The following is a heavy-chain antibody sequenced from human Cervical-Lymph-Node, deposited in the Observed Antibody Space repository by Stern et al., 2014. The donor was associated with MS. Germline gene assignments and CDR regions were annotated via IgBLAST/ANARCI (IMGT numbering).Heavy chain of an antibody. D-gene: IGHD3-10*01. V-gene: IGHV2-70*01. CDR1: GFSLSTTGMC. CDR2: IDWDGDK. Sequence: QVTLRESGPALVKPTQTLTLTCSFSGFSLSTTGMCVSWIRQPPGQALEWLALIDWDGDKYYTTSLKTRLTISKDTSKNQVVLTMTNVDPVDTATYYCVRPQTMFRGVTFFDYWGQGTLITVSS. CDR3: VRPQTMFRGVTFFDY. J-gene: IGHJ4*02.